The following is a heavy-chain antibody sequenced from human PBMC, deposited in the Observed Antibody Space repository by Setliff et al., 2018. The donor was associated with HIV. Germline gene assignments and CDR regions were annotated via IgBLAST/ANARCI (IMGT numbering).Heavy chain of an antibody. D-gene: IGHD3-22*01. V-gene: IGHV3-30*02. Sequence: GGSLRLSCAASGFTFSTYGMQWVRQAPGKGLEWVAFIRYDGSNQYYADSVKGRFTISRDNSKNTLYLQMNSLRAEDTAFYYCARDHLAQYYDDSGYWDWGQGTLVTVSS. CDR2: IRYDGSNQ. J-gene: IGHJ4*02. CDR1: GFTFSTYG. CDR3: ARDHLAQYYDDSGYWD.